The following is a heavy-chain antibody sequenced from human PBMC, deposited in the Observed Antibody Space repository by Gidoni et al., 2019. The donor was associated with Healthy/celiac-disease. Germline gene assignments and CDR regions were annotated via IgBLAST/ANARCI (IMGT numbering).Heavy chain of an antibody. CDR3: ARDVDGGNFDAFDI. CDR1: GGTFSSYA. J-gene: IGHJ3*02. CDR2: IIPIFGTA. D-gene: IGHD2-21*02. V-gene: IGHV1-69*01. Sequence: QVQLVQSRAEVTQPGSSVKVSCKASGGTFSSYATSWVRQAPGQGLEWMGGIIPIFGTANYAQKFQGRVTITAEESTSTAYMELGSLRSEDTAVYYCARDVDGGNFDAFDIWGQGTMVTVSS.